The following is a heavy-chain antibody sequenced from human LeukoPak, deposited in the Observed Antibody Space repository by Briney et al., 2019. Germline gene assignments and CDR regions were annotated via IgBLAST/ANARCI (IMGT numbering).Heavy chain of an antibody. D-gene: IGHD2-2*01. CDR3: AKTRIVCTSVSCPGGGFDY. CDR2: IRGSGDVT. V-gene: IGHV3-23*01. J-gene: IGHJ4*01. Sequence: GGSLRLSCAASGFTFSSYAMSWVRQAPGKGLEWVSGIRGSGDVTYYADSVKGRFTISRDNFKNTLYLQMNSLRAEDTAVYYCAKTRIVCTSVSCPGGGFDYWGHGTLVTVSS. CDR1: GFTFSSYA.